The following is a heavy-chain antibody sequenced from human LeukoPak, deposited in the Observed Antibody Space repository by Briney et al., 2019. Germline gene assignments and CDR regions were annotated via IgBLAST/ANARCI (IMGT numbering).Heavy chain of an antibody. J-gene: IGHJ4*02. CDR1: GGTFSSYA. CDR2: IIPIFGTA. V-gene: IGHV1-69*13. CDR3: ARGRIAAAGTFGY. D-gene: IGHD6-13*01. Sequence: SVKVSCKASGGTFSSYAISWVRQAPGQGLEWMGGIIPIFGTANYAQKFQGRVTITADESTSTAYMELSSLRSEDTAVYYCARGRIAAAGTFGYWGQGTLVTVSS.